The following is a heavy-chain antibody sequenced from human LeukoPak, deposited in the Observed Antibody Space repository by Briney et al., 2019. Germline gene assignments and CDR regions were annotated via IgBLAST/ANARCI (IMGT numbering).Heavy chain of an antibody. CDR2: ISSSGSYK. V-gene: IGHV3-21*01. D-gene: IGHD5-12*01. J-gene: IGHJ4*02. Sequence: GGSLRLSCAASGFTFNTYTMNWVRQAPGKGLEWVSSISSSGSYKYFADSVKGRFTISRDNAKNSLDLQMNSLRAEDTAVYYCAKGSGYGFDYWGQGTLVTVSS. CDR3: AKGSGYGFDY. CDR1: GFTFNTYT.